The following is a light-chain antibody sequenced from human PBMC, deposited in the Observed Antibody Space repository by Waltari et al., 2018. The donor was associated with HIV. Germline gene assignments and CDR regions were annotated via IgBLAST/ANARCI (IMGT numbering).Light chain of an antibody. CDR1: SYTTGSNF. CDR3: AAWDASLSGWV. CDR2: WNN. J-gene: IGLJ3*02. Sequence: QSVLSHPPSASGTPAQRPTISFSGNSYTTGSNFVFVYQQLPGTAPKLLMYWNNQRPSGVPDRFSGSKSGTSASLAISGLRSEDEADYYCAAWDASLSGWVFGGGTKLTVL. V-gene: IGLV1-47*01.